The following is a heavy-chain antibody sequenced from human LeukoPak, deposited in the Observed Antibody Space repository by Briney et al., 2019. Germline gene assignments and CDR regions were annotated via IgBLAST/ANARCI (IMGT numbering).Heavy chain of an antibody. CDR2: ISDTGGRT. D-gene: IGHD3-22*01. CDR3: AKRGVVIRVILVGFHKEAYYFDS. CDR1: GITLSNYG. Sequence: GGSLRLSCAVSGITLSNYGMTWVRQAPGKGLEWVAGISDTGGRTNYADSVKGRFTISRDNPKNTLYLQMNSLRAEGTAVYFCAKRGVVIRVILVGFHKEAYYFDSWGQGALVTVSS. J-gene: IGHJ4*02. V-gene: IGHV3-23*01.